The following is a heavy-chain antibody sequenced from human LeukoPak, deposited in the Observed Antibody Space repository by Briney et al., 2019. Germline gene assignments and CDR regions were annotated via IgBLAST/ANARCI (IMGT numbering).Heavy chain of an antibody. D-gene: IGHD3-10*01. V-gene: IGHV4-59*01. CDR2: IYYSGST. CDR1: GGSISSYY. J-gene: IGHJ4*02. CDR3: AGTMVRGVMSSFHDY. Sequence: PSETLSLTCTVSGGSISSYYWSWIRQPPGKGLEWIGYIYYSGSTNYNPSLKSRVTISVDTSKNQFSLKLSSVTAADTAVYYCAGTMVRGVMSSFHDYWGQGTLVTVSS.